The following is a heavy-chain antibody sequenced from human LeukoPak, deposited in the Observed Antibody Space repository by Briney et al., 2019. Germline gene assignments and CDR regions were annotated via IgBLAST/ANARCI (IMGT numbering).Heavy chain of an antibody. J-gene: IGHJ4*02. Sequence: SETLSLTCAVYGGSFSGYYWSWIRQPPGKGLEWIGEINHSGSTNYNPSLKSRVTISVDTSKIQFSLKLSSVAATDTAVYFCARLRFDFWSGYTHPYFDYWGQGTLVTVSS. CDR1: GGSFSGYY. V-gene: IGHV4-34*01. D-gene: IGHD3-3*01. CDR2: INHSGST. CDR3: ARLRFDFWSGYTHPYFDY.